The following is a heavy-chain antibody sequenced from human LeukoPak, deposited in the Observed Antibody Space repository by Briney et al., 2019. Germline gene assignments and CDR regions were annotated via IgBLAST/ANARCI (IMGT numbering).Heavy chain of an antibody. V-gene: IGHV1-18*01. CDR1: GYTFTNYG. Sequence: ASVKVSCKASGYTFTNYGITWVRQAPGQGPEWMGWISAYNGNTNYAQKLQGRVTMTIDKTTSTAYMELRSLRSDDTAVYYCARGGANCSGGRCPLNWFDPWGQGTPVTVSS. J-gene: IGHJ5*02. CDR2: ISAYNGNT. CDR3: ARGGANCSGGRCPLNWFDP. D-gene: IGHD2-15*01.